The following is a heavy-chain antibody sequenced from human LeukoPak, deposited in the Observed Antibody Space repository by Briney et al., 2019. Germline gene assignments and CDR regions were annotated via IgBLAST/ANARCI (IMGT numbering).Heavy chain of an antibody. V-gene: IGHV3-23*01. J-gene: IGHJ3*02. CDR3: ATPRGGSYHDGFDI. CDR1: GFTFSSYE. CDR2: ITGSGTAT. Sequence: GGSLRLSCAASGFTFSSYEMNWVRQAPGKGLEWVSSITGSGTATHYTDSVKGRFTISRDNSKNTLNLEMNALRGEDTALYYCATPRGGSYHDGFDIWGQGTMVTVSS. D-gene: IGHD1-26*01.